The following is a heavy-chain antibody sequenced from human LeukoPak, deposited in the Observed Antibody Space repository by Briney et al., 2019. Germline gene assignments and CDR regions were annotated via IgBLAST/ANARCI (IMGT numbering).Heavy chain of an antibody. CDR1: GFAPGFTFSDYA. V-gene: IGHV3-23*01. CDR3: AKAPATGEGYYFYYMDV. CDR2: VNGRGATT. Sequence: GGSLRLSCAASGFAPGFTFSDYAVSWVRQAPGKGPEWVASVNGRGATTYYADSVRGRFTISRDNSKNTLYLQMISLGADDTAIYFCAKAPATGEGYYFYYMDVWGKGTTVTVSS. D-gene: IGHD7-27*01. J-gene: IGHJ6*03.